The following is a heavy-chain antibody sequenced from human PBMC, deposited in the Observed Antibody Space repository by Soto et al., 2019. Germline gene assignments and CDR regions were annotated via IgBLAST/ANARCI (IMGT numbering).Heavy chain of an antibody. CDR3: AREARDRETGLVPAAIDGMDV. CDR1: AGPFSRYS. D-gene: IGHD2-2*01. Sequence: QVQLVQSGAEVKKPGSSVKVSCKASAGPFSRYSITWVRQAPGHGLEWIGRIIPIFGIASYAQKFQGRVTITADESTSTAYMELSSLRSDDTAVYYCAREARDRETGLVPAAIDGMDVWGQGTTVTVSS. J-gene: IGHJ6*02. CDR2: IIPIFGIA. V-gene: IGHV1-69*08.